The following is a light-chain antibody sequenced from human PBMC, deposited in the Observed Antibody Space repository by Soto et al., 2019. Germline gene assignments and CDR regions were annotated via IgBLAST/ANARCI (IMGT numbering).Light chain of an antibody. J-gene: IGLJ1*01. CDR2: EVS. Sequence: QSVLTQPASVSGSPGQSITISCTGTSSDVGGYNYVSWYQHHAGKAPKVMIYEVSNRPSGVSNRFSGSKSGNTASLTISGLQAEDEADYYCSSYTSSITYVFGTGTKLTVL. CDR3: SSYTSSITYV. CDR1: SSDVGGYNY. V-gene: IGLV2-14*01.